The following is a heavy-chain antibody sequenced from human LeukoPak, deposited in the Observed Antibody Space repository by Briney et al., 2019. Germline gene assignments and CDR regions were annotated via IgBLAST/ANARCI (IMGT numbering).Heavy chain of an antibody. V-gene: IGHV1-2*02. J-gene: IGHJ4*02. CDR1: GYTFTRYY. CDR3: ARDNGGGGYSYGSNFDY. D-gene: IGHD5-18*01. Sequence: GASVKVSCKASGYTFTRYYMHWVRQAPGQGLEWMGWINPNSGGTNYAQKLHGRVTMTTDTSTSTAYMDLRSLRSDDTAVYYCARDNGGGGYSYGSNFDYWGQGTLVTVSS. CDR2: INPNSGGT.